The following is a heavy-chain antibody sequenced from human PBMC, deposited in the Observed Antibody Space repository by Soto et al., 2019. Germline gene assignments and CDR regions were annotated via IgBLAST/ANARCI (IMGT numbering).Heavy chain of an antibody. D-gene: IGHD2-21*01. V-gene: IGHV4-39*01. Sequence: SETLSLTCTVSGGSISSSSYYWGWIRQPPGKGLEWIGSIYYSGNTYYNPSLKSRVTISVDTAKNQFSLKLSSVTAADTAVYYCAASCVGCGGFNYYGMDVWGQGTTVTVSS. CDR2: IYYSGNT. CDR1: GGSISSSSYY. CDR3: AASCVGCGGFNYYGMDV. J-gene: IGHJ6*02.